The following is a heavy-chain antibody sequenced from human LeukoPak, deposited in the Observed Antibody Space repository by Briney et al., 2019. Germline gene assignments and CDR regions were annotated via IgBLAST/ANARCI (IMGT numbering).Heavy chain of an antibody. CDR3: ASLYGDYAASDY. CDR2: INPNSGGT. J-gene: IGHJ4*02. Sequence: ASVKVSYRASGYSFTVYYMHWVRQAPGQGLEWMGWINPNSGGTNYAQKFLGRVTMTRDTSISTAYMELSRLRSDDTAVYYCASLYGDYAASDYWGQGTLVTVSS. D-gene: IGHD4-17*01. V-gene: IGHV1-2*02. CDR1: GYSFTVYY.